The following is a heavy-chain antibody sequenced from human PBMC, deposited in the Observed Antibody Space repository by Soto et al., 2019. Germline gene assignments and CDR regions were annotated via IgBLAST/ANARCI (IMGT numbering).Heavy chain of an antibody. Sequence: WTWLRQHPGKGLEWIGYIYYSGSTYYNPSLKSRVTISVDTSKNQFSLKLSSVRAADTAVYSGARSVFPWGQVTLVTVSS. CDR2: IYYSGST. J-gene: IGHJ5*02. CDR3: ARSVFP. V-gene: IGHV4-31*02.